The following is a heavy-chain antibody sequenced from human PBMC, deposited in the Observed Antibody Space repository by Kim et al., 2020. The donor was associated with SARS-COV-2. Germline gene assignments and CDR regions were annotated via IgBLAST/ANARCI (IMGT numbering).Heavy chain of an antibody. CDR3: ARVREYYDFWSGYLGPLGY. J-gene: IGHJ4*02. Sequence: GRFTISRDNAKNSLYLQMNSLRAEDTAVYYCARVREYYDFWSGYLGPLGYWGQGTLVTVSS. D-gene: IGHD3-3*01. V-gene: IGHV3-11*06.